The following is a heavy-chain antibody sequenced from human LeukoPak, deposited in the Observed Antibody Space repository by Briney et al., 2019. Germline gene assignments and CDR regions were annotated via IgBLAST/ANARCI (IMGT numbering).Heavy chain of an antibody. J-gene: IGHJ5*02. Sequence: ASVKVSCKASGYTFTSYGISWVRQAPGQGLEWMGWISAYNGNTNYAQKLQGRVTMTTDTSTSTAYMELRSLRSDDTAVYYCARALGYCTNGVCYNWFDPWGQGTLVTVSS. V-gene: IGHV1-18*01. CDR3: ARALGYCTNGVCYNWFDP. CDR2: ISAYNGNT. CDR1: GYTFTSYG. D-gene: IGHD2-8*01.